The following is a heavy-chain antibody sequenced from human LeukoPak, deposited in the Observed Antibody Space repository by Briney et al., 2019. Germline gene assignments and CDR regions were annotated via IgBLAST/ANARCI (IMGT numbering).Heavy chain of an antibody. D-gene: IGHD6-19*01. CDR1: GFTFSSNY. CDR3: ARGYSSDWSLETFDY. CDR2: IYSGGNT. J-gene: IGHJ4*02. Sequence: PGGSLRLSCAASGFTFSSNYMSWVRQAPGKGLEWVSVIYSGGNTYYADSVKGRFTISRDNSKNTLYLQMNSLRDEDTAVYYCARGYSSDWSLETFDYWGQGTLVTVSS. V-gene: IGHV3-53*01.